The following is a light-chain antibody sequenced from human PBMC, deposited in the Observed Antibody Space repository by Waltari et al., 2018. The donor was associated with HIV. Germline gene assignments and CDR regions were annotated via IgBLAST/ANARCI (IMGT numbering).Light chain of an antibody. J-gene: IGKJ4*01. Sequence: EIVLTQSPATQSLSPGERATLSCRASQSVSSYLAWYQQKPGQAPRLLIYDASTRATGIPARFSGSGSGTDFTLTISSLEPEDFAVYYCQQRSNWPPITFGGGTKVEIK. CDR3: QQRSNWPPIT. CDR1: QSVSSY. CDR2: DAS. V-gene: IGKV3-11*01.